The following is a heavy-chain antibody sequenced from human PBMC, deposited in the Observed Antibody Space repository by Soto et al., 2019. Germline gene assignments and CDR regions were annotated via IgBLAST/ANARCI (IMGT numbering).Heavy chain of an antibody. CDR1: GFTFNSYG. J-gene: IGHJ6*02. D-gene: IGHD2-2*01. CDR2: VSFDGNDK. Sequence: QVQLVESGGGVVQPGRSLRLSCAASGFTFNSYGMHWVRQAPGKGLEWVAVVSFDGNDKYYADSVKGRFTISRDNSPNTLYLQMNSPRAEDTAVYYCAKDEEGCISSSCYSGYYGMDVWGQGTTVTVSS. CDR3: AKDEEGCISSSCYSGYYGMDV. V-gene: IGHV3-30*18.